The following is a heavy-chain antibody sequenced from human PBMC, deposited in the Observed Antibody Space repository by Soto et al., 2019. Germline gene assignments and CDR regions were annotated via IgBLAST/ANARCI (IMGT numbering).Heavy chain of an antibody. CDR1: GDSISTVDYF. V-gene: IGHV4-30-4*01. J-gene: IGHJ5*01. CDR3: ARGRYCLTGRCFPNWFDS. Sequence: PSETLSLTCSVSGDSISTVDYFWAWIRQPPGQALEYIGYIYKSATTYYNPSFESRVAISLDTSKSQFSLNVTSVTAPDSAVYFCARGRYCLTGRCFPNWFDSWGQGTLVTVAS. CDR2: IYKSATT. D-gene: IGHD2-15*01.